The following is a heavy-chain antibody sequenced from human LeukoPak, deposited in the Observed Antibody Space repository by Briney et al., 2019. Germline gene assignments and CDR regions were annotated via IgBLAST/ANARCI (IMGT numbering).Heavy chain of an antibody. D-gene: IGHD3-10*01. CDR3: ARGRGAANDAFDI. CDR2: IYSSSIT. Sequence: PGGSLRLSCAASGFTVSSDYMRWVRQAPGKGLERVLVIYSSSITSYADSVKGRFTISRHNSKNTLYLQMNSLRADDTAVYYCARGRGAANDAFDIWGQGTMVTVSS. J-gene: IGHJ3*02. V-gene: IGHV3-53*04. CDR1: GFTVSSDY.